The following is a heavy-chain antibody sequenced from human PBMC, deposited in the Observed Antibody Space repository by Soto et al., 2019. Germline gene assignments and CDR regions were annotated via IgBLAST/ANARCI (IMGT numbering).Heavy chain of an antibody. CDR2: IIPIFGTA. CDR1: GGTFSSYA. J-gene: IGHJ3*02. CDR3: ASSYSRSAGAPGAFDI. D-gene: IGHD6-6*01. Sequence: ASVKVSCKASGGTFSSYAISWVRQAPGQGLEWMGGIIPIFGTANYAQKFQGRVTITADESTSTAYMELSSLRSEDTAVYYCASSYSRSAGAPGAFDIWGQGTMVTVSS. V-gene: IGHV1-69*13.